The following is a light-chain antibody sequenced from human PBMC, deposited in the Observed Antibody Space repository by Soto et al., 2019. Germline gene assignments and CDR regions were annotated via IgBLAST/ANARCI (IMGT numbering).Light chain of an antibody. Sequence: EIVLTQSPATLSLSPGERATLSCRASQSVSSYLAWYQQKPGQAPRLLIYDASNRATGIPARFSGSGSGTDFTLTISSLEPEDFAVYYCQQRSNCRPFGQGTKVEIK. CDR2: DAS. CDR1: QSVSSY. J-gene: IGKJ1*01. CDR3: QQRSNCRP. V-gene: IGKV3-11*01.